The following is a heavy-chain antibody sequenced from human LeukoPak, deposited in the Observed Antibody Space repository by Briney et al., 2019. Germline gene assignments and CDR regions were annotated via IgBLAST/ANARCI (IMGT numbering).Heavy chain of an antibody. CDR3: AKAVAVAGLFDY. V-gene: IGHV3-23*01. CDR1: GFTFSSYA. D-gene: IGHD6-19*01. Sequence: GGSLRLSCADSGFTFSSYAMSWVRQAQGKGLEWVSAISGSGGSTYYADSVKGRFTISRDNSKNTLYLQMNSLRAEDTAVYYCAKAVAVAGLFDYWGQGTLVTVSS. J-gene: IGHJ4*02. CDR2: ISGSGGST.